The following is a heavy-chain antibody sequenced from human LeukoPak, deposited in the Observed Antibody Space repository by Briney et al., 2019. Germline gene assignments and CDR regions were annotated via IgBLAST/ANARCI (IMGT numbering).Heavy chain of an antibody. J-gene: IGHJ6*03. V-gene: IGHV3-53*01. Sequence: PGGSLRLSCAASGLNFSSKYMSWVRQAPGKGLEWVSVIYSSGTTYYADSVEGRFSVSRDNSKDTLYLQMNSLRAEDTAVYYCAGDSSNDYGDTGYYYDYYYMDVWGKGTTVTVSS. D-gene: IGHD4/OR15-4a*01. CDR3: AGDSSNDYGDTGYYYDYYYMDV. CDR2: IYSSGTT. CDR1: GLNFSSKY.